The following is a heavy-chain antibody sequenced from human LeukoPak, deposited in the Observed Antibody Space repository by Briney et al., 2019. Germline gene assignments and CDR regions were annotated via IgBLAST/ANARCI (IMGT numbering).Heavy chain of an antibody. Sequence: SETLSLTCTVSGGSISSSSYYWGWIRQPPGKGLEWIGSIYYSGSTYYNPSLKSRVTISVDTSKNQFSLKLSSVTAADTAVYYCARRVSSGSDYWGQGTLVTVSS. V-gene: IGHV4-39*07. J-gene: IGHJ4*02. CDR2: IYYSGST. D-gene: IGHD3-22*01. CDR3: ARRVSSGSDY. CDR1: GGSISSSSYY.